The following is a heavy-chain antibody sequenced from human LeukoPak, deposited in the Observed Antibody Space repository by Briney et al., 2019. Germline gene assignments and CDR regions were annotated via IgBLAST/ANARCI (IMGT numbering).Heavy chain of an antibody. CDR3: ARGSRYISTWSRNHWFDP. CDR1: GFTFSNYA. CDR2: ISYEGTNK. V-gene: IGHV3-30*04. J-gene: IGHJ5*02. Sequence: GGSLRLSCAASGFTFSNYAMHWVRQAPGKGLEWVAVISYEGTNKYYAGSVKGRFTISRDSSKNTLYLQMDSLRAEDTAMYYCARGSRYISTWSRNHWFDPWGQGTLVTVSS. D-gene: IGHD6-13*01.